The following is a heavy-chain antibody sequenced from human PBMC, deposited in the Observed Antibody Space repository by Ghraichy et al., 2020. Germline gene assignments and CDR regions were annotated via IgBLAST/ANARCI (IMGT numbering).Heavy chain of an antibody. CDR3: ARDPNDYSNYYFDY. D-gene: IGHD4-11*01. V-gene: IGHV3-11*01. CDR2: ISSSGDTK. Sequence: GGSLRLSCAASGFTFSDYYMSWIRRAPGKGLEWVSYISSSGDTKYYADSVKGRFTISRDNAKNSLYLQMNSLRADDTAVYYCARDPNDYSNYYFDYWGQGTLVTVSS. J-gene: IGHJ4*02. CDR1: GFTFSDYY.